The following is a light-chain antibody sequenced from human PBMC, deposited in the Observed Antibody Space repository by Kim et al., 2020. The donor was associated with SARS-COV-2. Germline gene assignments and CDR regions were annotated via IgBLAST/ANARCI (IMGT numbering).Light chain of an antibody. Sequence: SYELTQPPSVLVAPGKTARITCGGNNIGSKSVHWYQQKPGQAPVLVIYYDSDRPSGIPEQFSGSNSGNTATLTISRVEAGDEADYYCQVWDSSSDHRVFGTGTKVTVL. J-gene: IGLJ1*01. CDR2: YDS. CDR3: QVWDSSSDHRV. CDR1: NIGSKS. V-gene: IGLV3-21*04.